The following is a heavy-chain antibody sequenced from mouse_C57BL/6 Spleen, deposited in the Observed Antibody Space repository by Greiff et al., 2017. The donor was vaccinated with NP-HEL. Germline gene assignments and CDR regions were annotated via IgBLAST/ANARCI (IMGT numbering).Heavy chain of an antibody. Sequence: EVKLQESGGGLVKPGGSLKLSCAASGFTFSDYGMHWVRQAPEKGLEWVAYISSGSSTIYYADTVKGRFTISRDNAKNTLFLQMTSLRSEDTAMYYCAIYYYGSSYAMDYWGQGTSVTVSS. V-gene: IGHV5-17*01. CDR2: ISSGSSTI. D-gene: IGHD1-1*01. CDR3: AIYYYGSSYAMDY. CDR1: GFTFSDYG. J-gene: IGHJ4*01.